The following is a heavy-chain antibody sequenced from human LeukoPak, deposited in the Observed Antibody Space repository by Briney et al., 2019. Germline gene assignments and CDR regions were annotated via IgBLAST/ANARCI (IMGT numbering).Heavy chain of an antibody. Sequence: SVKVSCKASGGTFSSYAISWVRQAPGQGLEWMGGIIPIFGTANYAQKFQGRVTITADESTSTAYMELSSLRSEDTAVYYCARGIVVVPAAPDEVYYYYGMDVWGQGTTVTVSS. CDR1: GGTFSSYA. J-gene: IGHJ6*02. CDR2: IIPIFGTA. D-gene: IGHD2-2*01. CDR3: ARGIVVVPAAPDEVYYYYGMDV. V-gene: IGHV1-69*13.